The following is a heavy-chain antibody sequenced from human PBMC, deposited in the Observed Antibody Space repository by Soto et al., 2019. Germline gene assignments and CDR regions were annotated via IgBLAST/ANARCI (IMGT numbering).Heavy chain of an antibody. CDR2: ISNDGSNK. CDR3: AKDIEGYDLIACFDY. CDR1: GFTFSSYG. J-gene: IGHJ4*02. D-gene: IGHD3-16*01. Sequence: GGSLRLSCAASGFTFSSYGMHWVRQAPGKGLEWVAVISNDGSNKYYADSVKGRFTISRDNSKNTLYLQMNSLRAEDTAVYYCAKDIEGYDLIACFDYWGQGTLVTVSS. V-gene: IGHV3-30*18.